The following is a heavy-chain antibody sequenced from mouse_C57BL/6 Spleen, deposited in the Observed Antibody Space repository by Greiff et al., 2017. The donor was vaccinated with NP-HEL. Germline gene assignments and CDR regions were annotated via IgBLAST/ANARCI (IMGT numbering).Heavy chain of an antibody. CDR2: INPSSGYT. V-gene: IGHV1-7*01. CDR3: VPEGDWFAY. CDR1: GYTFTSYW. J-gene: IGHJ3*01. Sequence: QVQLKQPGAELAKPGASVKLSCKASGYTFTSYWMHWVKQRPGQGLEWIGYINPSSGYTKYNQKFKDKATLTADKSSSTAYMQLSSLTYEDSAVYYCVPEGDWFAYWGQGTLVTVSA.